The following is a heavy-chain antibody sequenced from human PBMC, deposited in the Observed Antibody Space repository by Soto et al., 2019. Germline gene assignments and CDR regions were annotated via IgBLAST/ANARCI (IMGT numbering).Heavy chain of an antibody. CDR3: ARDRFSVDTAMVTGFSWFDP. J-gene: IGHJ5*02. Sequence: SVNVSCKSSGGTFSSYSISWGRQAPGQGLEWMGGIIPIFGTANYAQKFQGRVTITADESTSTAYMELSSLRSEDTAVYYCARDRFSVDTAMVTGFSWFDPWGQGTLVTVSS. V-gene: IGHV1-69*13. CDR2: IIPIFGTA. D-gene: IGHD5-18*01. CDR1: GGTFSSYS.